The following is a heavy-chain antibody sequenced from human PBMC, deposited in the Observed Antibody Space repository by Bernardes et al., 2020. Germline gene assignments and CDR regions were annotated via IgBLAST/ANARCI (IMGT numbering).Heavy chain of an antibody. CDR3: STYCHSWSGPNHYIADV. CDR1: GYTLTEFS. CDR2: FDPEDDET. J-gene: IGHJ6*02. Sequence: ASVKVSCKVFGYKVAGYTLTEFSIPCVRHPPGKGLEWMGVFDPEDDETIYAQQFQGRVTMTEDSSTDTAYMELSSLRSDDTAVYYCSTYCHSWSGPNHYIADVWGQGTTVTVSS. V-gene: IGHV1-24*01. D-gene: IGHD3-3*01.